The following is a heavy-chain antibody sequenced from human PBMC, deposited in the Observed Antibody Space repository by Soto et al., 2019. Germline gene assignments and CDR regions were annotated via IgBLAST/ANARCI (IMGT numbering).Heavy chain of an antibody. J-gene: IGHJ5*02. CDR3: ARVSAAGTRWFDP. CDR2: IDYRGRT. Sequence: QVHLQESGPGLVKSSQTLSLTCTVSGASINSGGFYWSWVRQFPGKGLEWIGYIDYRGRTFYNPTLKSLATISRDTSKNQFSLEVNSVTAADTAVFFCARVSAAGTRWFDPWGQGTLVTVSS. V-gene: IGHV4-31*01. CDR1: GASINSGGFY. D-gene: IGHD6-13*01.